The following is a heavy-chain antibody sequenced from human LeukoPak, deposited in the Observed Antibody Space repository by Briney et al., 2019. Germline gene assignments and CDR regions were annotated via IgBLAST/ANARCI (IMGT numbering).Heavy chain of an antibody. V-gene: IGHV3-23*01. J-gene: IGHJ5*02. Sequence: GGSLRLSCAASGFTFSSYAMSWVRQAPGKGLEWVSAIGGSDGYTYYADSVRGRFTISRDNSKNTLYLQMNSLRAADRAVYYCAKMGPTKPYNWFDPWGQGTLVTVSS. CDR2: IGGSDGYT. D-gene: IGHD1-26*01. CDR3: AKMGPTKPYNWFDP. CDR1: GFTFSSYA.